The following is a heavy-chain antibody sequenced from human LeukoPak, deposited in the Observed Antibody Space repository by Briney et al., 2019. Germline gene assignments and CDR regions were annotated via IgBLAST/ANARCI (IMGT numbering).Heavy chain of an antibody. CDR3: ATNPPIAVDDYYYYYYMDV. CDR2: IYYSGST. CDR1: GGSISSSSYY. J-gene: IGHJ6*03. V-gene: IGHV4-39*07. Sequence: SETLSLTCTVSGGSISSSSYYWGWIRQPPGKGLEWIGSIYYSGSTYYNPSLKSRVTISVDRSKNQFSLKLSSVTAADTAVYYCATNPPIAVDDYYYYYYMDVWGKGTTVTVSS. D-gene: IGHD6-19*01.